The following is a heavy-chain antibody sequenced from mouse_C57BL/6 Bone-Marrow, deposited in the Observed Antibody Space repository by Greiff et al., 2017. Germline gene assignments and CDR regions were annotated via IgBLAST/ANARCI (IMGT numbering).Heavy chain of an antibody. CDR3: ARGYYSNYDAMDY. D-gene: IGHD2-5*01. Sequence: EVQVVESGGGLVQSGRSLRLSCATSGFTFSDFYMEWVRQAPGKGLEWIAASRNKANDYTTEYSASVKGRFIVSRDTSQSILYLQMNALRAEDTAIYYCARGYYSNYDAMDYWGQGTSVTVSS. CDR2: SRNKANDYTT. CDR1: GFTFSDFY. J-gene: IGHJ4*01. V-gene: IGHV7-1*01.